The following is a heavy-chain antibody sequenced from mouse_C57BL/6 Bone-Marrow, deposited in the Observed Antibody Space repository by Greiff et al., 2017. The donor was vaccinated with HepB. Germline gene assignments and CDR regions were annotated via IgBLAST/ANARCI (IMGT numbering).Heavy chain of an antibody. CDR1: GYTFTSYW. CDR2: IYPGSGST. Sequence: QVQLKQPGAELVKPGASVKMSCKASGYTFTSYWITWVKQRPGQGLEWIGDIYPGSGSTNYNEKFKSKATLTVDTSSSTAYMQLSSLTSEDSAVYYCASILLRTPGYFDVWGTGTTVTVSS. CDR3: ASILLRTPGYFDV. V-gene: IGHV1-55*01. D-gene: IGHD1-1*01. J-gene: IGHJ1*03.